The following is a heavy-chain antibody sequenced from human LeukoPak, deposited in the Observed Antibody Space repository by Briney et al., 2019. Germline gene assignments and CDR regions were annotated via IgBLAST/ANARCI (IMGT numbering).Heavy chain of an antibody. Sequence: PSETLSLTCTVSGGSISSYYWSWIRQPPGKGLEWIGYIYYSGSTNYNPSLKSRVTISVDTSKNQFSLKLSSVTAADTAVYYCARRWTGDAFDSGGQGTMVTVSS. CDR1: GGSISSYY. CDR2: IYYSGST. J-gene: IGHJ3*02. CDR3: ARRWTGDAFDS. D-gene: IGHD3/OR15-3a*01. V-gene: IGHV4-59*01.